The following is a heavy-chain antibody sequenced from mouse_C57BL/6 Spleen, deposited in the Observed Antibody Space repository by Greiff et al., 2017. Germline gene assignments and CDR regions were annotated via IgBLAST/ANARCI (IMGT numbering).Heavy chain of an antibody. CDR3: ARITGRAWFAY. V-gene: IGHV1-22*01. D-gene: IGHD4-1*01. CDR2: INPNNGGT. Sequence: EVQLQQSGPELVKPGASVKMSCKASGYTFTDYNMHWVTQSHGKSLEWIGYINPNNGGTSYNQKFKGKATLTVNKSSSTAYMELRSLTSEDSAVYYCARITGRAWFAYWGQGTLVTVSA. CDR1: GYTFTDYN. J-gene: IGHJ3*01.